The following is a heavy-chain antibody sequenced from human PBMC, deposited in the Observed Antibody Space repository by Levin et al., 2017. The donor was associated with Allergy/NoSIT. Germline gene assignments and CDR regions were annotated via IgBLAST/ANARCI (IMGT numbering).Heavy chain of an antibody. Sequence: GWSLRLSCTASGFTFSNTWMSWVRQAPGRGLEWVANIKEDGSAKYYVDSVKGRFTISRDNANNSLYLQLSYLGVDDTAIYYCARAYDGSGSWMDVWGHGTTVTVTS. CDR1: GFTFSNTW. J-gene: IGHJ6*02. V-gene: IGHV3-7*01. CDR2: IKEDGSAK. D-gene: IGHD3-10*01. CDR3: ARAYDGSGSWMDV.